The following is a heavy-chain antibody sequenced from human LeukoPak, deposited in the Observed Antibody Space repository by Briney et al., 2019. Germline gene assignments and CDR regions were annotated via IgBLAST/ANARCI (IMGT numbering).Heavy chain of an antibody. V-gene: IGHV1-2*02. CDR3: ARGLYGDYYVAY. Sequence: ASVKVSCKASGYTXTGYYLHWVRQAPGQGLELMGWINPNSGGTKYAQKFQGRVTMTRDTSITTAYMELSSLTSGDTAIYYCARGLYGDYYVAYWGQGTLVTVSS. J-gene: IGHJ4*02. D-gene: IGHD4-17*01. CDR1: GYTXTGYY. CDR2: INPNSGGT.